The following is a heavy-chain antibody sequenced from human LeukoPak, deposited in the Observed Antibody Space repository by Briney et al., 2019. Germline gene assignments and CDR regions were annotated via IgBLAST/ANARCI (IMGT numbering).Heavy chain of an antibody. Sequence: GASVKVSCKASGYTFTSYGISWVRQAPGQGLEWMGWISAYNGNTNYAQKLQGRVTMTTDTSTSTAYMELMSLRSDDTAVYYCARVSVVVVPAAILPWYAFDIWGQGTMVTVSS. D-gene: IGHD2-2*02. CDR1: GYTFTSYG. CDR2: ISAYNGNT. V-gene: IGHV1-18*01. CDR3: ARVSVVVVPAAILPWYAFDI. J-gene: IGHJ3*02.